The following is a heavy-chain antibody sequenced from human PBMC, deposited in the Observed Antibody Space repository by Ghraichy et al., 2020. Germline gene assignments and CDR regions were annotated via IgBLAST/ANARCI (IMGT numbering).Heavy chain of an antibody. CDR3: ARGGSAAAGTGYFFGRDV. V-gene: IGHV3-72*01. D-gene: IGHD6-13*01. CDR1: GFTFSDHY. J-gene: IGHJ6*02. Sequence: GGSLRLSCAASGFTFSDHYIDWVRQAPGKGLEWVGRTRDKAKSYTTEYAASVKGRFTISRDDSKNSLYLQMNSLQTEDTAVYFCARGGSAAAGTGYFFGRDVWGQGTTVTVSS. CDR2: TRDKAKSYTT.